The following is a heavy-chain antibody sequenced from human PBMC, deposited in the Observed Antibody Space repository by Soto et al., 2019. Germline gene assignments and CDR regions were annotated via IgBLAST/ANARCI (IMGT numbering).Heavy chain of an antibody. CDR2: ISGTGNSV. CDR1: GFTFNIYG. CDR3: AKDKRLTPVTVKDYFNF. J-gene: IGHJ4*02. D-gene: IGHD4-17*01. V-gene: IGHV3-23*04. Sequence: EVQLVESGGGLVQPGGSLRLSCAASGFTFNIYGMSWVRQAPGKGLEWVSAISGTGNSVYYGDSVKGRFTISRDNSKNTLYLKMNSLRAEDTALYYCAKDKRLTPVTVKDYFNFWGQGTLVTVSS.